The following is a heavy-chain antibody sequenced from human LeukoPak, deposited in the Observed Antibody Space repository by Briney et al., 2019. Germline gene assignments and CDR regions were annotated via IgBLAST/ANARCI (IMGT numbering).Heavy chain of an antibody. CDR2: IYYSGST. Sequence: PSQTLSLTCTVSGGSISSGDYYWRWIRQPPGKGLEWIGYIYYSGSTYYNPSLKSRVTISVDTSKNQFSLKLSSVTAADTAVYYCARDVREVTTFDYWGQGTLVTVSS. CDR1: GGSISSGDYY. D-gene: IGHD4-17*01. J-gene: IGHJ4*02. CDR3: ARDVREVTTFDY. V-gene: IGHV4-30-4*01.